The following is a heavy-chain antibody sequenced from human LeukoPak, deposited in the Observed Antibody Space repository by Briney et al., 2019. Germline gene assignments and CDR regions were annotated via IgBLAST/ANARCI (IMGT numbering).Heavy chain of an antibody. D-gene: IGHD4-17*01. J-gene: IGHJ4*02. CDR1: GGSFSGYY. V-gene: IGHV4-34*01. CDR2: INHSGST. Sequence: SETLSLTCAVYGGSFSGYYWSWIRQPPGKGLEWIGEINHSGSTNYNPSLKSRVTISVDTSKNQFSLKLSSVTAADTAVYYCARGQNSLGPYGFGYWGQGNLVTVSS. CDR3: ARGQNSLGPYGFGY.